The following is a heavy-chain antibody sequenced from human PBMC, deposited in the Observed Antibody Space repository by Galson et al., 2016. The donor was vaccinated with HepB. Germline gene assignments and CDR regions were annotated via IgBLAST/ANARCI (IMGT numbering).Heavy chain of an antibody. CDR1: GFTFVDAW. J-gene: IGHJ6*02. Sequence: SLRLSCAASGFTFVDAWMSWFRQAPGKGLEWLARIKSQGDGGTADYAAPVDGRFIISRDDSRALLFLQINGLKTGDTGVYFCTTVPTRADVWGQGTTVTVSS. CDR3: TTVPTRADV. V-gene: IGHV3-15*01. CDR2: IKSQGDGGTA.